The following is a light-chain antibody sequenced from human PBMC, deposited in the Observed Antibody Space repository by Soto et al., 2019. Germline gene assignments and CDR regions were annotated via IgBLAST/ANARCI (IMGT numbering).Light chain of an antibody. V-gene: IGKV3-20*01. CDR2: GAP. CDR1: QSVGTN. CDR3: QQYGSSGT. J-gene: IGKJ1*01. Sequence: EVVMTQSPATLSMSPGERATLSCRASQSVGTNLAWYQQKPGQSPRLLMYGAPTGATGIPARFSGSGSGTDFTLTISRLEPEDFAVYYCQQYGSSGTFGQGTKVDI.